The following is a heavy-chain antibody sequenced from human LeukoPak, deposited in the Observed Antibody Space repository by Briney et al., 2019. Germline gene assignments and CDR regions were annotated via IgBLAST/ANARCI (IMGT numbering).Heavy chain of an antibody. V-gene: IGHV1-8*01. J-gene: IGHJ6*02. CDR2: MNPNSGNT. D-gene: IGHD3-3*01. Sequence: GASVKVSCKASGYTFTSYDINWVRQATGQGLEWMGWMNPNSGNTGYAQKFQGRVTMTRNTSISTAYMELSSLRSEDTAVYYCARDMSDFWSGYFGPTYGMDVWGQGTTVTASS. CDR1: GYTFTSYD. CDR3: ARDMSDFWSGYFGPTYGMDV.